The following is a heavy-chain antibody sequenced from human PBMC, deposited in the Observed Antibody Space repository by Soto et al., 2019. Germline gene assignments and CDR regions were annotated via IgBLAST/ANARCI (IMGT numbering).Heavy chain of an antibody. CDR1: GYTFTSYA. J-gene: IGHJ4*02. Sequence: ASVKVSCKASGYTFTSYAMHWVRQTPGQRLEWMGWINAGNGNTKYSQKFQGRVTITRDTSASTAYMELSSLRSEDTAVYYCARVLYDSSGYYGGFGVNYWGQGTLVT. D-gene: IGHD3-22*01. CDR3: ARVLYDSSGYYGGFGVNY. CDR2: INAGNGNT. V-gene: IGHV1-3*01.